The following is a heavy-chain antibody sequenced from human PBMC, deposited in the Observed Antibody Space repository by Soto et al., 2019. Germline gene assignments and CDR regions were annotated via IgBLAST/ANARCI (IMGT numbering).Heavy chain of an antibody. J-gene: IGHJ4*02. CDR3: VRGASLNFDY. CDR2: VYLNGGST. D-gene: IGHD1-26*01. CDR1: GFTFDDYG. V-gene: IGHV3-20*04. Sequence: PGGSLRLSCAASGFTFDDYGMSWARQAPGKGLEWVSGVYLNGGSTGYADSVKGRFTISRDNAKNSLYLQMNSLRAEDTAFYYCVRGASLNFDYWGQGTLVTVSS.